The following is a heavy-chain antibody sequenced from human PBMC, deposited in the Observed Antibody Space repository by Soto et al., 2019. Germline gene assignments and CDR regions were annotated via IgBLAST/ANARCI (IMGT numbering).Heavy chain of an antibody. CDR3: ARPNSGGNWLDP. V-gene: IGHV4-61*01. J-gene: IGHJ5*02. CDR2: ISYSGST. CDR1: GGSVSSGTYF. D-gene: IGHD4-17*01. Sequence: QVQLQESGPRLVKPSETLSLTCTVSGGSVSSGTYFWTWIRQPPGKGLVWIGYISYSGSTNYTPSIKSRVTISADTSQHQFSLKLNSVTAADTAVYYCARPNSGGNWLDPWGQGTLVTVSS.